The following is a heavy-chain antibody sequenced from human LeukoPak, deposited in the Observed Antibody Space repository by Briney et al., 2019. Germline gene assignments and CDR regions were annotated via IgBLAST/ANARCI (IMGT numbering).Heavy chain of an antibody. J-gene: IGHJ4*02. CDR3: ARGAYPRY. CDR1: GGSTSSSSYY. D-gene: IGHD3-16*01. CDR2: INHSGST. Sequence: SETLSLTCTVSGGSTSSSSYYWSWIRQPPGKGLEWIGEINHSGSTNYNPSLKSRVTISVDTSKNQFSLKLSSVTAADTAVYYCARGAYPRYWGQGTLVTVSS. V-gene: IGHV4-39*07.